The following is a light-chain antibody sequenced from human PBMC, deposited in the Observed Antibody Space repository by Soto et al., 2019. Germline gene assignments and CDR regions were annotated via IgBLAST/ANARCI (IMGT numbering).Light chain of an antibody. Sequence: DIQMTQSPSTLSASVGDRVTITCRASQTFSGWLAWYQQRPGKAPKLLIYKASTLESGVPSRFSGSGSGTEFTLTISSLQPDDFATYYCQQYVSFPITFGGGTKVEIK. CDR1: QTFSGW. CDR2: KAS. CDR3: QQYVSFPIT. J-gene: IGKJ4*01. V-gene: IGKV1-5*03.